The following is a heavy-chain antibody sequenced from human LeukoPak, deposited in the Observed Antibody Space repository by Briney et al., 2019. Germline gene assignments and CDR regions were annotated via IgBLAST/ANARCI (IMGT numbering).Heavy chain of an antibody. CDR3: AKDLLPYDFWSGSPLDY. J-gene: IGHJ4*02. V-gene: IGHV3-9*01. Sequence: GGSLRLSCAASGFTFDDYAMHWVRQAPGKGLEWVSGISWNSGSIGYADSVKGRFTISRDNAKNSLYLQMNSLRAEDTALYYCAKDLLPYDFWSGSPLDYWGQGTLVTVSS. D-gene: IGHD3-3*01. CDR1: GFTFDDYA. CDR2: ISWNSGSI.